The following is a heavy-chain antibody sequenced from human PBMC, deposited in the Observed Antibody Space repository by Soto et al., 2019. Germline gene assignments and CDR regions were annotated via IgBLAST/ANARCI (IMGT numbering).Heavy chain of an antibody. Sequence: QVQLQESGPGQVKPSQTLSLTCTVSGGSVNSGGYHWSWIRQHPGKGLEWIGDIYYSVSTYYNPSLKSRVTISIDTSTTHFSLHLSALTAADTAVYYCARAPIPHWNSSGMDVWGEGTTVTVSS. D-gene: IGHD1-1*01. CDR3: ARAPIPHWNSSGMDV. CDR2: IYYSVST. CDR1: GGSVNSGGYH. V-gene: IGHV4-31*03. J-gene: IGHJ6*04.